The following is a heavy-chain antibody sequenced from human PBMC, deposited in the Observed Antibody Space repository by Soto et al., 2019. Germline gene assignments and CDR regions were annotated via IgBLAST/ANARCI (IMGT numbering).Heavy chain of an antibody. D-gene: IGHD1-26*01. CDR1: GFTFSSFG. J-gene: IGHJ4*02. CDR3: VKDRSGSSGPGLDY. V-gene: IGHV3-30*18. Sequence: PVGSLRLSCAASGFTFSSFGMHWVRQAPGKGLEWVTVISYDGSNKYYADSVKGRFTISRDNSKNTLSLEMNSLRAEDTAVYYCVKDRSGSSGPGLDYWGQRTLVTVSS. CDR2: ISYDGSNK.